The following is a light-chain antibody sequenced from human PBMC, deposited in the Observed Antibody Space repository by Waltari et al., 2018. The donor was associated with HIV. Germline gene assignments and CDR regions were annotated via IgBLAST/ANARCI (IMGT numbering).Light chain of an antibody. CDR3: SSYTSSGPRYVL. CDR1: RGDVGGYNF. J-gene: IGLJ2*01. Sequence: SALTQPASVSGSPGQSITISCRGNRGDVGGYNFVSWYQKHPCKAPKLIIYNVSSRPSGVSIRFSGSRSANTASLTISGLQVEDEAEYFCSSYTSSGPRYVLFGGGTRLTVL. CDR2: NVS. V-gene: IGLV2-14*03.